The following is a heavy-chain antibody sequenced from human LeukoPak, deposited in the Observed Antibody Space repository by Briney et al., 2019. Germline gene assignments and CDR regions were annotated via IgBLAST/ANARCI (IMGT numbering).Heavy chain of an antibody. D-gene: IGHD6-13*01. CDR3: ARDWGAAGLWDY. J-gene: IGHJ4*02. CDR1: GFTFSNYW. Sequence: GGSLRLSCAASGFTFSNYWMSWVRQAPGKGLEWVANIKEDGSEKDYVDSVKGRFTISRDNAKNSLYLQMNSLRAEDTAIYYCARDWGAAGLWDYWGQGTLVTVSS. CDR2: IKEDGSEK. V-gene: IGHV3-7*05.